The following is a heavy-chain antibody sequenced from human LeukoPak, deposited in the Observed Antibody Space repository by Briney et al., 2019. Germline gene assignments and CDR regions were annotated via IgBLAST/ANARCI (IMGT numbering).Heavy chain of an antibody. J-gene: IGHJ4*02. CDR1: GFTFATDS. D-gene: IGHD3-16*01. CDR2: ISSSGGYI. Sequence: PGGSLRLSCAASGFTFATDSMNWVRQAPGKGLEWVSSISSSGGYIYYADSVKGRFTISRDNAKNSLYLQMNSLRAEDTAVYYCARDSLARGSRLPFDYWGQGTLVTISS. V-gene: IGHV3-21*01. CDR3: ARDSLARGSRLPFDY.